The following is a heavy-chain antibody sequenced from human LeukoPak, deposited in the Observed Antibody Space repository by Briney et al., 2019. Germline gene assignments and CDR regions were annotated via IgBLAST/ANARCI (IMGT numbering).Heavy chain of an antibody. CDR1: GGSISSYY. Sequence: KSSETLSLTCTVSGGSISSYYWSWIRQPPGKGLEWIGYIYYSGSTNYNPSLKSRVTISVDTSKNQFSLKLSSVTAADTAVYYCARGSPDYYDSSGYSGNAFDIWGQGTMVTVPS. D-gene: IGHD3-22*01. J-gene: IGHJ3*02. CDR2: IYYSGST. V-gene: IGHV4-59*01. CDR3: ARGSPDYYDSSGYSGNAFDI.